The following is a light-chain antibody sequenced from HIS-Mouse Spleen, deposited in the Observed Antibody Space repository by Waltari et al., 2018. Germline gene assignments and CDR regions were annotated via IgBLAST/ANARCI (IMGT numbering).Light chain of an antibody. CDR3: SSYAGSNNVV. CDR2: EVS. CDR1: SSDVGGYNY. J-gene: IGLJ2*01. V-gene: IGLV2-8*01. Sequence: QSALTQPPSASGSPGQSVTISCTGTSSDVGGYNYVSWYQQHPGKPPKLLLYEVSKRPSGVPDRFSGSKSGNTASLTVSGLQAEDEADYYCSSYAGSNNVVFGGGTKLTVL.